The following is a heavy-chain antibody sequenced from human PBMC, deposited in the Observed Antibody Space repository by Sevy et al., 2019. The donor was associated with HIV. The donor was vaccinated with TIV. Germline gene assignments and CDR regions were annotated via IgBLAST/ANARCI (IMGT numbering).Heavy chain of an antibody. D-gene: IGHD4-4*01. J-gene: IGHJ4*02. CDR2: ISAYNGNT. Sequence: ASVKVSCKASGYTFTSYGISWVRQAPGQGLEWMGWISAYNGNTNYAQKLQGRVTMTTDTSTGTAYLELRSLRSDDTAVYYCARGYNDYSFSSTNFDYWGQGTLVTVSS. V-gene: IGHV1-18*04. CDR1: GYTFTSYG. CDR3: ARGYNDYSFSSTNFDY.